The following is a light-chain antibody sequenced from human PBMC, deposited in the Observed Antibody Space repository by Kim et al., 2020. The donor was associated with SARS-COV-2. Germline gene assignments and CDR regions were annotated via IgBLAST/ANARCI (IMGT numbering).Light chain of an antibody. V-gene: IGLV2-14*03. Sequence: GQSITVSCTGTSSDIDRYNYFSWYQQRPGKAPKLIIDDVSERPSGVSYRFSGSKSGNTASLTISGLQAEDEANYYCSSYTSGDTVLFGGGTQLTVL. CDR3: SSYTSGDTVL. J-gene: IGLJ2*01. CDR2: DVS. CDR1: SSDIDRYNY.